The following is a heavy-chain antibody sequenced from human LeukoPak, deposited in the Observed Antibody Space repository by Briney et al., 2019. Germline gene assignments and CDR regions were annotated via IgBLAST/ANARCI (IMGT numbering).Heavy chain of an antibody. J-gene: IGHJ5*02. CDR2: ISAYNGNT. CDR1: GYTFTSYG. Sequence: ASVKVSCKASGYTFTSYGIRWVRQAPGQGLEWMGWISAYNGNTNYAQKLQGRVTMTTDTSTSTAYMELRSLRSDDTAVYYCARSRVVAAPNWFDPWGQGTLVTVSS. CDR3: ARSRVVAAPNWFDP. D-gene: IGHD2-15*01. V-gene: IGHV1-18*01.